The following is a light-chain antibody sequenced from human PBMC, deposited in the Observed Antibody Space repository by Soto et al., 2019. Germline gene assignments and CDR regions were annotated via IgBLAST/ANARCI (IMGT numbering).Light chain of an antibody. CDR3: QQYGSAQFT. V-gene: IGKV3-20*01. CDR2: GAS. CDR1: QSVSSSY. J-gene: IGKJ3*01. Sequence: EIVLTQSPGTLSLSPGERATLSCRASQSVSSSYLAWYQQKPGQAPRLLIYGASSRGTGIPDRFSGRGSGTDFTLTISRLEPEDFAVYYCQQYGSAQFTFGPGTKVDIK.